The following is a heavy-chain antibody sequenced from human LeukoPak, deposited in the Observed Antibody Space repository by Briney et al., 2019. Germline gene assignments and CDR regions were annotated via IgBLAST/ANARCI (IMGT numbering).Heavy chain of an antibody. D-gene: IGHD6-19*01. J-gene: IGHJ3*02. CDR2: INAGNGNT. CDR3: ASATHFSSGWSDAFDI. V-gene: IGHV1-3*01. Sequence: ASVKVSCKASGYTFTSYAMHWVRLAPGQRLEWMGWINAGNGNTKYSQKFQGRVTITRDTSASTAYMELSSLRSEDTAVYYCASATHFSSGWSDAFDIWGQGTMVTVSS. CDR1: GYTFTSYA.